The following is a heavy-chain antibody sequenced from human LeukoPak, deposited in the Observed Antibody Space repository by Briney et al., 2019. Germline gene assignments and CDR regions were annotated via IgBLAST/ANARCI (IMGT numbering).Heavy chain of an antibody. CDR3: ARGGATPMVFRY. CDR2: INHSGST. V-gene: IGHV4-34*01. J-gene: IGHJ4*02. CDR1: GGSFSDYY. D-gene: IGHD3-10*01. Sequence: PSETLSLTCAVSGGSFSDYYWSWIRQSPGKGLEWIGEINHSGSTKYNPSLKSRVAISIDTSKNQFSLHLTSVTAADTAVYYCARGGATPMVFRYWGRGTLVTVSS.